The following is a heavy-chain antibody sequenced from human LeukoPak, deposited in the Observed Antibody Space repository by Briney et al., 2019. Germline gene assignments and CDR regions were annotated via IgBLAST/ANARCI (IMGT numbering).Heavy chain of an antibody. D-gene: IGHD4-11*01. J-gene: IGHJ5*02. CDR1: GGSITGYY. Sequence: EPSETLSLTCTVSGGSITGYYWSWIRQPPGKGLEWIGYINNRGITHYDPSLKSRVTISIDTSKNQFSLNLRSVTAADTAVYYCARYGSNNNEGWFDPWGQGTLVTVSS. CDR3: ARYGSNNNEGWFDP. CDR2: INNRGIT. V-gene: IGHV4-59*01.